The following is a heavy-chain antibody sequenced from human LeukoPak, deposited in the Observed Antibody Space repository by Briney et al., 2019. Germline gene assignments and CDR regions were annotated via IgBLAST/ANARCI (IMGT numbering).Heavy chain of an antibody. D-gene: IGHD2-21*01. CDR1: GFTFSSYG. J-gene: IGHJ6*02. Sequence: GGSLRLSCAASGFTFSSYGMHWVRQAPGKGLEWVAVISYDGSNKYYADSVKGRFTISRVNSKNTLSLQMNSLRAEDTAVYYCAKDRSIWGGDYYYYGMDVWGQGTTVTVSS. CDR2: ISYDGSNK. CDR3: AKDRSIWGGDYYYYGMDV. V-gene: IGHV3-30*18.